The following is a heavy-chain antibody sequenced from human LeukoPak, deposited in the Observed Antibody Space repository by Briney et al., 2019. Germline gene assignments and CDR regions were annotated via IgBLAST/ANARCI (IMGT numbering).Heavy chain of an antibody. CDR3: ARRVSTLDYDFWSGSMDV. CDR1: GYSSTSYW. Sequence: GESLKISCKGSGYSSTSYWIGWVRQMPGKGLEWMGIIYPGDSDTRYSPSFQGQVTISADKSISTAYLQWSSLKASDTAMYYCARRVSTLDYDFWSGSMDVWGKGTTVTVSS. J-gene: IGHJ6*03. CDR2: IYPGDSDT. V-gene: IGHV5-51*01. D-gene: IGHD3-3*01.